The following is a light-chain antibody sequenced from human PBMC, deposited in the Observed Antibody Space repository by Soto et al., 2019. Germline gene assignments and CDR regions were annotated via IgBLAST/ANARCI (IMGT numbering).Light chain of an antibody. V-gene: IGKV3-20*01. J-gene: IGKJ1*01. CDR2: GAS. CDR3: QQYSSSRT. CDR1: QSVSSNY. Sequence: EIVVTQSPGTLSLSAGERATLSWRASQSVSSNYLAWHQQKPGQAPRLLIFGASSRATGIPDRFSGSGSGTDFTLTISRLEPEDFAVYYCQQYSSSRTFGQGTKVDIK.